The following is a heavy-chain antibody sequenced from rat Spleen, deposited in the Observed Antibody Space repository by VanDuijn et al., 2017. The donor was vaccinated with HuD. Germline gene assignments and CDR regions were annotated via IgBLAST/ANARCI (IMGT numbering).Heavy chain of an antibody. D-gene: IGHD1-2*01. Sequence: EVQLVESGGGLVQPGRSMKLSCAASGFTFSNYDMAWVRQAPTKGLEWVASISYDGSSTYYRDSVKGRFSISRDNAKSSLYLRMYSLRSEDTATYYCTTAPSAATPGWFAYWGQGTLVTVSS. CDR2: ISYDGSST. CDR1: GFTFSNYD. V-gene: IGHV5-20*01. CDR3: TTAPSAATPGWFAY. J-gene: IGHJ3*01.